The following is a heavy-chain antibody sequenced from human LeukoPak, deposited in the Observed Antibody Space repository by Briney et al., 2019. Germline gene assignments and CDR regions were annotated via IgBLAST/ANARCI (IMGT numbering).Heavy chain of an antibody. J-gene: IGHJ4*02. V-gene: IGHV4-59*08. CDR1: GGSISSYY. Sequence: SETLSLTCTVSGGSISSYYWSWIRQPPGKGLEWIGYFNYSGSTNYNPSLKSRVTISVDTSKNQFSLKLSSVTAADTAVYYCARLGDSSSRLYYFDYWGQGTLVTVSS. D-gene: IGHD6-6*01. CDR3: ARLGDSSSRLYYFDY. CDR2: FNYSGST.